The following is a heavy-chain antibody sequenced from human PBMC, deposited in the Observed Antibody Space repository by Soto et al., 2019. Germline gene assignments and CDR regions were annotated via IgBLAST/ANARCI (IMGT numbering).Heavy chain of an antibody. CDR2: IVVGSGNT. CDR1: GFTFTSSA. J-gene: IGHJ4*02. D-gene: IGHD3-9*01. CDR3: AAYHYDILTGYKDFDY. Sequence: SVKVSCKASGFTFTSSAMQWVRQARGQRLEWIGWIVVGSGNTNYAQKFQERVTITRDMSTSTAYMELSSLRSEDTAVYYCAAYHYDILTGYKDFDYWGQGTLVTVS. V-gene: IGHV1-58*02.